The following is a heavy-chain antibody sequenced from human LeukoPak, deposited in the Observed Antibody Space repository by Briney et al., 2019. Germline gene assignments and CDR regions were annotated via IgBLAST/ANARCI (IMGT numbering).Heavy chain of an antibody. CDR1: GFTFSSYA. CDR2: ISYDGSNK. D-gene: IGHD3-3*01. Sequence: PGGSLRLSCAASGFTFSSYAMHWVRQAPGKGLEWVAVISYDGSNKYYADSVKGRFTISRDNSKNTLYLQMNSLRAEDTAVYYCAKEYYDFWSGYHGPLNYWGQGTLVTVSS. CDR3: AKEYYDFWSGYHGPLNY. J-gene: IGHJ4*02. V-gene: IGHV3-30*04.